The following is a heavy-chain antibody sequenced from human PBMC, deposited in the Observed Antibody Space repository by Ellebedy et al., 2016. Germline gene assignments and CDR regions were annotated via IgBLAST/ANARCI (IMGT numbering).Heavy chain of an antibody. J-gene: IGHJ6*04. CDR3: ARGRGYDFWSGYYED. CDR2: IYYSGST. V-gene: IGHV4-31*03. Sequence: SETLSLXXTVSGGSISSGGYYWSWIRQHPGKGLEWIGYIYYSGSTYYNPSLKSRVTISVDTSKNQFSLKLSSVTAADTAVYYCARGRGYDFWSGYYEDWGKGTTVTVSS. CDR1: GGSISSGGYY. D-gene: IGHD3-3*01.